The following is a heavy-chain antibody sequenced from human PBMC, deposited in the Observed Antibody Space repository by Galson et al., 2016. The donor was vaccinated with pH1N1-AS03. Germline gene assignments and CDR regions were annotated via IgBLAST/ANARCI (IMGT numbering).Heavy chain of an antibody. J-gene: IGHJ3*02. CDR1: GFSFGDYA. Sequence: SLRLSCAASGFSFGDYAMSWFRQAPGKGLEWVGFIRKTASGGTTEYAASVKGRFAVSRDDSKSIAYLQMNSLKTEDTAVYYCRMIVHFHIWGQGTMVTVSS. CDR3: RMIVHFHI. CDR2: IRKTASGGTT. D-gene: IGHD3-22*01. V-gene: IGHV3-49*03.